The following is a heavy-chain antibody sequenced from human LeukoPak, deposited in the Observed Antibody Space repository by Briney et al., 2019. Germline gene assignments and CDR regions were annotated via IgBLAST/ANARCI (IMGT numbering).Heavy chain of an antibody. CDR3: ARGSPICSGGSCYPPTPFDY. Sequence: PSETLSLTCAVYGGSFTGYYWSWIRHPPGKGLEWIGEINHSVSTNYNPSLKSRVTISVDTSKNQFSLNLSSVTAADTAVYYCARGSPICSGGSCYPPTPFDYWGQGTLVTVSS. J-gene: IGHJ4*02. D-gene: IGHD2-15*01. V-gene: IGHV4-34*01. CDR1: GGSFTGYY. CDR2: INHSVST.